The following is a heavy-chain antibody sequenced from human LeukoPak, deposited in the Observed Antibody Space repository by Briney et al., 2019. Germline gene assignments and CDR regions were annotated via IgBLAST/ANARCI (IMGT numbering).Heavy chain of an antibody. CDR3: ARVAKERVGGVYYFDY. V-gene: IGHV3-13*01. J-gene: IGHJ4*02. CDR2: IGAAGDT. CDR1: GFTFSDYD. Sequence: GGSLRLSCAASGFTFSDYDMHWVRQATGKGLEWVSAIGAAGDTYYTGSVKGRFTISRENAKNSLYLQMNSLRAGDTAVYYCARVAKERVGGVYYFDYWGQGTLVTVSS. D-gene: IGHD1-1*01.